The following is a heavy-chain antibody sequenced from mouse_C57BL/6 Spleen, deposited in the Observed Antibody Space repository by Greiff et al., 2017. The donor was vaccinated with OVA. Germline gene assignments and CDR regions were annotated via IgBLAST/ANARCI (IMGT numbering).Heavy chain of an antibody. CDR3: ARGSSGPPMDY. CDR1: GYAFSSSW. Sequence: VKLVVSGPELVKPGASVKISCKASGYAFSSSWMNWVKQRPGKGLEWIGRIYPGDGDTNYNGKFKGKATLTADKSSSTAYMQLSSLTSEDSAVYFCARGSSGPPMDYWGQGTSGTVSS. D-gene: IGHD3-2*02. V-gene: IGHV1-82*01. J-gene: IGHJ4*01. CDR2: IYPGDGDT.